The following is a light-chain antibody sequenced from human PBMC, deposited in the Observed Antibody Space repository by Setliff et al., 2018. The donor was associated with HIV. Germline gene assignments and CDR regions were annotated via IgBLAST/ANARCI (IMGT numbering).Light chain of an antibody. V-gene: IGLV2-14*01. J-gene: IGLJ1*01. CDR2: EVS. CDR3: SSYTSSSTLV. CDR1: SSDVGGYNY. Sequence: QSALTQPASVSGSPGQSITISCTGTSSDVGGYNYVSWYQQHPGKAPKLMIYEVSNRPSGVSNRFSGSKSGNTASLTISGPQAEGEADYYCSSYTSSSTLVFGTGTKVTVL.